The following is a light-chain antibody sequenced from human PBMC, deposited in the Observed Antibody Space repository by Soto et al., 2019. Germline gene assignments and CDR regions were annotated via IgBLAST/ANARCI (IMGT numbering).Light chain of an antibody. CDR1: QSVTSSY. J-gene: IGKJ3*01. V-gene: IGKV3-20*01. CDR2: GTS. Sequence: EIVLTQSPGTLSLSPGERATLSCRASQSVTSSYLGRYQQKPGQAPRLLIYGTSTRASGIKDRCSGSGSGTDLTLTISILEPEDFVLYYYQYYGDSPLVTFGPGTKVDIK. CDR3: QYYGDSPLVT.